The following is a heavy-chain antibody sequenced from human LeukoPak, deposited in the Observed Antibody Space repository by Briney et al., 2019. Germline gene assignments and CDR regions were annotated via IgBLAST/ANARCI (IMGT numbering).Heavy chain of an antibody. CDR3: ATVNYDSSGYYYVYGSG. D-gene: IGHD3-22*01. V-gene: IGHV1-24*01. CDR2: FDPVDGET. Sequence: ASVKVSRKVSGHTLNELSIQWVRQAPGKGLEWMGGFDPVDGETIYAQEFQGRVTMTEDASTDTAFMELRSLRSEDTAVYYCATVNYDSSGYYYVYGSGWGQGTLVTVSS. J-gene: IGHJ4*02. CDR1: GHTLNELS.